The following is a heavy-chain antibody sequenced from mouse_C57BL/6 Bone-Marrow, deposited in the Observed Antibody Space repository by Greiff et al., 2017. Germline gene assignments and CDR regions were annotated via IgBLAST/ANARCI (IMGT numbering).Heavy chain of an antibody. CDR3: AREIGYYAMDY. J-gene: IGHJ4*01. Sequence: QVQLQQPGAELVKPGASVKMSCKASGYTFTSYWITWVKQRPGQGLEWIGEIYPGSGSTNYNEKFKSKATLTVDTSSSTAYMQLSSLTSEDSAVYYCAREIGYYAMDYWGQGTSVTVSS. V-gene: IGHV1-55*01. D-gene: IGHD2-14*01. CDR1: GYTFTSYW. CDR2: IYPGSGST.